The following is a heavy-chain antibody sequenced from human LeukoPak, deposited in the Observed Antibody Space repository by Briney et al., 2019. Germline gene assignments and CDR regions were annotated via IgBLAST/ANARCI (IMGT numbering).Heavy chain of an antibody. Sequence: SETLSLTCTVSGGSISSYYWSWIPLPPGKGLEWIGYIYYSGNTNYNPSLKSRVTISVDTSKNQFSLKLSSVTAADTAVYYCARDRGVYSGSYYDYWGQGTLVTVSS. CDR3: ARDRGVYSGSYYDY. D-gene: IGHD1-26*01. CDR1: GGSISSYY. V-gene: IGHV4-59*01. CDR2: IYYSGNT. J-gene: IGHJ4*02.